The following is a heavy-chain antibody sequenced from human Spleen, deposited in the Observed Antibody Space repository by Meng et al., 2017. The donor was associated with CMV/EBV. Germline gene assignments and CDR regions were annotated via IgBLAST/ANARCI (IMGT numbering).Heavy chain of an antibody. CDR2: IYYSGST. V-gene: IGHV4-39*07. J-gene: IGHJ3*01. CDR3: ARASDFWPGYYSPGAFDV. Sequence: SETLSLTCTVSGGSISSSSYYWGWIRQPPGKGLEWIGSIYYSGSTYYNPSLKSRVTISVDTSKTQFSLNLSSVIAADTAVYYCARASDFWPGYYSPGAFDVWGQGTMVTVSS. CDR1: GGSISSSSYY. D-gene: IGHD3/OR15-3a*01.